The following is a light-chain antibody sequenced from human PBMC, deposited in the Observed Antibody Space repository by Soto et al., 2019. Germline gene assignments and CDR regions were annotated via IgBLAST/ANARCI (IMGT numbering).Light chain of an antibody. CDR1: KLGDKF. V-gene: IGLV3-1*01. Sequence: SYELTQPPSVSVSPGQTARITCSGIKLGDKFACWYQQKAGQSPVLVIYEDDKRPSGIPERFSRSNSGNTATLTISGTQATDEADYYSQAWDSNSVVFGGGTKLTVL. J-gene: IGLJ3*02. CDR2: EDD. CDR3: QAWDSNSVV.